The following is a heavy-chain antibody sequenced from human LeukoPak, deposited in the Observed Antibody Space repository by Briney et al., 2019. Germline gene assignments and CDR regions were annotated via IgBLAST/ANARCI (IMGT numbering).Heavy chain of an antibody. CDR2: IGTAGDT. Sequence: PGGSLRLSCAASGFTFSSYDMHWVRQATGKGLEWVSAIGTAGDTYYPGSVKGRFTISRENAKNSLYLQMNSLRARDTAVYYCARVVKVPEGAWFDPWGRGTLVTVSS. D-gene: IGHD1-1*01. CDR1: GFTFSSYD. CDR3: ARVVKVPEGAWFDP. V-gene: IGHV3-13*01. J-gene: IGHJ5*02.